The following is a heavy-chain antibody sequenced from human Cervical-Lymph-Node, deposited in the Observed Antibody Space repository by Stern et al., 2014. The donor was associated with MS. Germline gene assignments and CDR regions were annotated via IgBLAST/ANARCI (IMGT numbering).Heavy chain of an antibody. CDR2: IIPIFGTP. D-gene: IGHD4-17*01. V-gene: IGHV1-69*01. J-gene: IGHJ6*02. CDR3: ATVTTVTVGSMDV. CDR1: GGTFSSQA. Sequence: MQLVESGAEVKKPGSSVKVSCKVSGGTFSSQAINWVRQAPGQGLEWVGGIIPIFGTPNYAPKVQDRVTITADGSASTAYMDLSSLRSEDTAVYYCATVTTVTVGSMDVWGQGTTVTVSS.